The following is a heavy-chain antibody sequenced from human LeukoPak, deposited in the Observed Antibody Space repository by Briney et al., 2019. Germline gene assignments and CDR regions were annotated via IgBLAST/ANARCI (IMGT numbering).Heavy chain of an antibody. CDR2: ISSSGSTI. J-gene: IGHJ6*04. Sequence: GGSLRLSCTASGFTFGDYAMSWFRQAPGKGLPWVSYISSSGSTIYYADSVKGRFTISRNNAKNSLYLQMNSLRAEDTAVYYWAELGITMIGGVWGKGTTVTISS. V-gene: IGHV3-48*03. CDR1: GFTFGDYA. CDR3: AELGITMIGGV. D-gene: IGHD3-10*02.